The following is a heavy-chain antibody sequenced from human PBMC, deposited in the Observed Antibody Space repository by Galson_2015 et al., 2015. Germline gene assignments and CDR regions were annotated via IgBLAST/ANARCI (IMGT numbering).Heavy chain of an antibody. CDR2: INAGNGNT. J-gene: IGHJ5*02. Sequence: SVKVSCKASGYTFTSYAMHWVRQAPGQRLEWMGWINAGNGNTKYSQKFQGRVTITRDTSASTAYMELSSLRSEDTAVYYCARADGYKDPFDKWFDPWGQGTLVTVSS. V-gene: IGHV1-3*01. CDR1: GYTFTSYA. CDR3: ARADGYKDPFDKWFDP. D-gene: IGHD5-24*01.